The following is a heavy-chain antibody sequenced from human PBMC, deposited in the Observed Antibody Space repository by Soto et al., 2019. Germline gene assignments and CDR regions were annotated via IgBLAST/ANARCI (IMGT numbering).Heavy chain of an antibody. CDR1: GFTVSSHYA. Sequence: HPGGSLRLSCAASGFTVSSHYAMNWVRQGPGTRLEWVADISGSGDSARYADSVRGRFTISRDNSRDTLYLQMNSLRVDDTAVYYCGKERRGSGWSVCNFWGQGALVTVSS. CDR2: ISGSGDSA. J-gene: IGHJ4*02. CDR3: GKERRGSGWSVCNF. D-gene: IGHD6-19*01. V-gene: IGHV3-23*01.